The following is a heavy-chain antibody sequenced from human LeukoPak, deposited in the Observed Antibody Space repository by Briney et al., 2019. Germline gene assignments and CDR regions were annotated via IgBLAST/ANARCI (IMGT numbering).Heavy chain of an antibody. CDR2: ITSGGGTI. V-gene: IGHV3-48*03. CDR3: AREIGGGLHYFHS. D-gene: IGHD1-26*01. Sequence: GGSLRLSCAASGFTFSVYEMNWVRQAPGKGLEWVSYITSGGGTIYYADSVKGRFTISRDNAKNSLYLQMNSLRADDTATYYCAREIGGGLHYFHSWGQGTPVTVSS. J-gene: IGHJ4*02. CDR1: GFTFSVYE.